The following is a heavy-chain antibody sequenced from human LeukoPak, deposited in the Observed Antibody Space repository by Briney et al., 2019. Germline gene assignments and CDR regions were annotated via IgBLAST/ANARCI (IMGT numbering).Heavy chain of an antibody. Sequence: GASVKVSCKASGYTFTGYYMHWVRQAPGQGLEWMGWINPNSGSTNYAQKFQGRVTMTRDTSISTAYMELSRLRSDDTAVYYCARGARGSGSYPPAVYYFDYWGQGTLVTVSS. CDR2: INPNSGST. CDR1: GYTFTGYY. J-gene: IGHJ4*02. V-gene: IGHV1-2*02. CDR3: ARGARGSGSYPPAVYYFDY. D-gene: IGHD3-10*01.